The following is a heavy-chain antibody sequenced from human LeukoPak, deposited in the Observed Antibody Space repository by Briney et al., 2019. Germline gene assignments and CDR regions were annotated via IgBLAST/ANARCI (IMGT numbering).Heavy chain of an antibody. J-gene: IGHJ4*02. CDR2: ISWNSGGI. D-gene: IGHD2-8*02. CDR3: ASSFSLTWSDAFDS. Sequence: GGSLRLSCAASGFTFDYHAMHWVRQAPGKGLEWVSVISWNSGGIAYADSVRGRFTMSRDNAKNSLYLQMDSLRPEDTSLYYCASSFSLTWSDAFDSWGQGTLVTVSS. V-gene: IGHV3-9*01. CDR1: GFTFDYHA.